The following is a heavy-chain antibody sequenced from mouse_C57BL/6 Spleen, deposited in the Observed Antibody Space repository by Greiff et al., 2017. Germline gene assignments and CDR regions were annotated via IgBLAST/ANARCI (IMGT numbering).Heavy chain of an antibody. D-gene: IGHD2-2*01. V-gene: IGHV2-2*01. CDR1: GFSLTSYG. CDR3: ARGYDVYYAMDY. Sequence: VQLVESGPGLVQPSQSLSITCTASGFSLTSYGVHWVRQSPGQGLEWLGVIWSGGSTDYNAAFISRLSISKDNSKSQVFFKMNSLQADDTAIYYCARGYDVYYAMDYWGQGTSVTASS. CDR2: IWSGGST. J-gene: IGHJ4*01.